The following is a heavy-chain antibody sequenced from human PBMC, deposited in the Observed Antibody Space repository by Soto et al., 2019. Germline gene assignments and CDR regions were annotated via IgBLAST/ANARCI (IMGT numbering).Heavy chain of an antibody. Sequence: QVPLVQSGAEVKKPGASVKVSCKASGYTFTAYYMHWVRQAPGQGLEWMGWINPNTGGTNYAQKFQSRVTMTRDTSISTAYMELSRLRSDDTAVYYCARGRGYCSSTSCYIRPFDPWGQGTRVTVSS. CDR1: GYTFTAYY. CDR3: ARGRGYCSSTSCYIRPFDP. CDR2: INPNTGGT. D-gene: IGHD2-2*02. V-gene: IGHV1-2*02. J-gene: IGHJ5*02.